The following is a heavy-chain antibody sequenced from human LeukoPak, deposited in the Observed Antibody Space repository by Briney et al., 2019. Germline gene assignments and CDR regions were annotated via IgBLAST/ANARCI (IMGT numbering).Heavy chain of an antibody. D-gene: IGHD3-10*01. Sequence: GGSLRLSCAASGFTFARNGMTWVRQAPGKGLEWVSVSALTHGGYTTYYADSVKGRFTVSRDNSKSTLYLQMNSLRGDDTAVYYCAKVGEYYGSGSLNWFDSWGQGTLVTVSS. V-gene: IGHV3-23*01. CDR1: GFTFARNG. CDR2: LTHGGYTT. CDR3: AKVGEYYGSGSLNWFDS. J-gene: IGHJ5*01.